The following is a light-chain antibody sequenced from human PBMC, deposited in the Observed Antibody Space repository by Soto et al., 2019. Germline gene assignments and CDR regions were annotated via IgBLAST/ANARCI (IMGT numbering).Light chain of an antibody. V-gene: IGKV1-33*01. J-gene: IGKJ2*01. Sequence: DIQMTQSPSSLSASVGDRVTITCQASQDIKNFLNWYQQRPGKAPKLLIYDASDLETGVPSRFSRSGSGTDFTLTITNLQPEDIATYYCQQYDNLPPYTFGQGTKLEIK. CDR1: QDIKNF. CDR3: QQYDNLPPYT. CDR2: DAS.